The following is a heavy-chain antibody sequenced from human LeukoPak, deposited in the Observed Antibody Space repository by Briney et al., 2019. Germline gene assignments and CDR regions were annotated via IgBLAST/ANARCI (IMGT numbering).Heavy chain of an antibody. CDR3: AKTPTVGATVDAFDI. Sequence: PSETLSLTFTVSGGSISSSSYYWGWIRQPPGKELEWIGSIYYSGSTYYNPSLKSRVTISVDTSKNQFSLKLSSVTAADTAVYYCAKTPTVGATVDAFDIWGQGTMVTVSS. D-gene: IGHD1-26*01. J-gene: IGHJ3*02. CDR1: GGSISSSSYY. CDR2: IYYSGST. V-gene: IGHV4-39*01.